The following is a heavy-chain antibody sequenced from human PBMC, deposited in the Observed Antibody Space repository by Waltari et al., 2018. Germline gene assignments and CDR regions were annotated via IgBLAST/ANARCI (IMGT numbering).Heavy chain of an antibody. D-gene: IGHD3-16*01. Sequence: EVQLVESGGGLVKPGGSLRHPCAASGFTFSNAWMRWVRQAPGKGLEWVGRIKSKTDCGTTDYAAPVKGRFTISRDDSTDTLYLQMNSLKTEDTAVYYCSTQPWGPDYWGQGTLVTVSS. CDR1: GFTFSNAW. CDR2: IKSKTDCGTT. V-gene: IGHV3-15*01. J-gene: IGHJ4*02. CDR3: STQPWGPDY.